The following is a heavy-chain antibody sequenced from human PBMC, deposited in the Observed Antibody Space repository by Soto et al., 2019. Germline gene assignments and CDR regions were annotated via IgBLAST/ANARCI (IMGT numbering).Heavy chain of an antibody. D-gene: IGHD2-15*01. CDR3: STDRRIASSDY. J-gene: IGHJ4*02. V-gene: IGHV3-15*01. CDR2: VKSKSDGETT. Sequence: EVQLVESGGGLVKPGESLRLSCAASGFTFTNAWMGWVRQAPGKGLEWVGRVKSKSDGETTDYAAPVKGRFTISRDDSKNPLYLQMNSLNEEDTAVYYCSTDRRIASSDYWGQGTLVTVSS. CDR1: GFTFTNAW.